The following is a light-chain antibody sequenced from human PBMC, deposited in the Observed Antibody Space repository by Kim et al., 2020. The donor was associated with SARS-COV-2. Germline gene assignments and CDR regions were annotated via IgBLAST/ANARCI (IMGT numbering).Light chain of an antibody. V-gene: IGLV1-40*01. CDR3: QSYDTSLSGV. CDR1: RSNIGAGYD. CDR2: GNN. J-gene: IGLJ3*02. Sequence: GQKVTISCTGSRSNIGAGYDVHWYQQLPGTAPKLLIHGNNNRPSGVPDRFSGSKSGTSASLVITGLQAEDEADYYCQSYDTSLSGVFGGGTQLTVL.